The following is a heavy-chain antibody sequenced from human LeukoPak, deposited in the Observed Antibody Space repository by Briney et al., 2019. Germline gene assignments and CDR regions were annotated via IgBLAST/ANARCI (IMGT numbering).Heavy chain of an antibody. CDR2: IYYSGST. V-gene: IGHV4-30-4*08. D-gene: IGHD3-3*01. CDR3: ARDLTYYDFWSGYYTGMGLYDY. Sequence: PSETLSLTCTVSGGSISSGDYYWSWLRQPPGKGLEWIGYIYYSGSTYYNPSLKSRVTISVDTSKNQFSLKLSSVTAADTAVYYCARDLTYYDFWSGYYTGMGLYDYWGQGTLVTVSS. J-gene: IGHJ4*02. CDR1: GGSISSGDYY.